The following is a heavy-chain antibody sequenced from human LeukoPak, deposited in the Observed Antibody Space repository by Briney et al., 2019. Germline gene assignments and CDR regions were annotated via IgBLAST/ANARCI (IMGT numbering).Heavy chain of an antibody. V-gene: IGHV3-23*01. CDR2: ISASGGST. CDR3: AKGSSNNDY. J-gene: IGHJ4*02. CDR1: GFTFSDHY. D-gene: IGHD6-6*01. Sequence: PGGSLRLSCAASGFTFSDHYMDWVRQAPGKGLAWVSTISASGGSTYYADSVKGRFTISRDNSKNTLSLQMNSLRAEDTAVYYCAKGSSNNDYWGQGTLVTVSS.